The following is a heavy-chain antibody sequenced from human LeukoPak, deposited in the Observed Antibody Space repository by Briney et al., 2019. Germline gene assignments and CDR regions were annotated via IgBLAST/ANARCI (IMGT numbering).Heavy chain of an antibody. J-gene: IGHJ3*02. Sequence: SGLTRVKPTQTLTLTCTFSGFSLSTSGVGVGWIRQPPGKALEWLALIYWDDDKRYSPSLKSRLTIPKDTSKNQVVLTMTNMDPVDTATYYCAHRERLNAFDIWGQGTMVTVSS. V-gene: IGHV2-5*02. D-gene: IGHD3-3*01. CDR2: IYWDDDK. CDR3: AHRERLNAFDI. CDR1: GFSLSTSGVG.